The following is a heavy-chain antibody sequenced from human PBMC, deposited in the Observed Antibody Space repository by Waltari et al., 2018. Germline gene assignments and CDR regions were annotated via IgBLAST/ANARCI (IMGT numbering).Heavy chain of an antibody. CDR1: GFTFDEYT. V-gene: IGHV3-43*01. D-gene: IGHD3-16*01. Sequence: EVQLVVSGGVVVQPGGSLSLSCAASGFTFDEYTMPWVRPAPGKGLEWVSLISWDGGSTYYSDSVKGRFTISRDNSKNSLYLQMNSLRTEDTALYYCAKDIGSVDYYYGMDVWGQGTTVTVSS. CDR2: ISWDGGST. J-gene: IGHJ6*02. CDR3: AKDIGSVDYYYGMDV.